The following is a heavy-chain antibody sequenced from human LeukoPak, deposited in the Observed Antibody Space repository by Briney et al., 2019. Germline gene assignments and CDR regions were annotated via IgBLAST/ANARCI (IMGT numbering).Heavy chain of an antibody. Sequence: PGGSLRLSCAASGFTFSSYGMHWVRQAPGKGLEWVAFIRYDGSNKYYADSVKGRFTISRDNSKNTLYLQMNSLRAEDTAVYYCAKGGAGITKGYYLDYWGQGTLVTVSS. CDR3: AKGGAGITKGYYLDY. J-gene: IGHJ4*02. CDR1: GFTFSSYG. V-gene: IGHV3-30*02. CDR2: IRYDGSNK. D-gene: IGHD1/OR15-1a*01.